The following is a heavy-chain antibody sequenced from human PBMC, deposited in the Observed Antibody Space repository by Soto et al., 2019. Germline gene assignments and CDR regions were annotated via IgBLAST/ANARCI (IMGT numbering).Heavy chain of an antibody. Sequence: QGHLVQSGVEVKEPGASVRVSWKASGYSSINYGIGWARQAHGQGLEWMGWLTVNSGKTNDPQKFQGRVTMTTHTSTSTAHMKVKRTTSEATAGYYCGRRLGGGWYYLAYWAPGTLATVSS. CDR2: LTVNSGKT. V-gene: IGHV1-18*04. J-gene: IGHJ4*02. CDR3: GRRLGGGWYYLAY. CDR1: GYSSINYG. D-gene: IGHD6-19*01.